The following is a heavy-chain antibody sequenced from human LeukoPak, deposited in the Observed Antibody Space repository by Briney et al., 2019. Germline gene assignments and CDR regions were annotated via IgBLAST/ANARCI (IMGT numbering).Heavy chain of an antibody. V-gene: IGHV4-34*01. D-gene: IGHD3-10*01. CDR2: INHSGST. CDR1: GASISSHY. J-gene: IGHJ4*02. CDR3: AIAMVRGVIIISDY. Sequence: SEILSLTCTVSGASISSHYWSWIRQPPGKGLEWIGEINHSGSTNYNPSLKSRVTISVDTSKNQFSLKLSSVTAADTAVYYCAIAMVRGVIIISDYWGQGTLVTVSS.